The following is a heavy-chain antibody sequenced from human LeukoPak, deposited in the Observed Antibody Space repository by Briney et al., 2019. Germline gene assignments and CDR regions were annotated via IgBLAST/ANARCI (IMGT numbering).Heavy chain of an antibody. V-gene: IGHV4-59*08. Sequence: TSETLSLTCTVSGGSISSYYWSWIRQPPGKGLEWIGYIYYSGSTNYNPSLKSRVTISVDTSKNQFSLKLSSLTAADTAVYYCARRVVVTARTYDAFDIWGQGTMVTVSS. CDR3: ARRVVVTARTYDAFDI. CDR1: GGSISSYY. J-gene: IGHJ3*02. CDR2: IYYSGST. D-gene: IGHD2-21*02.